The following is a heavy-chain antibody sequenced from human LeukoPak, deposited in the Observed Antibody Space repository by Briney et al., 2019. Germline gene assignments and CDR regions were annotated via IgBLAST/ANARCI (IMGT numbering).Heavy chain of an antibody. CDR3: AKSLAVAGFDY. CDR1: GFTFHDYA. D-gene: IGHD6-19*01. CDR2: LSWNGGNI. V-gene: IGHV3-9*01. Sequence: GGSLRLSCAASGFTFHDYAMRWVRQAPGKGLEWVSGLSWNGGNIGYAESVRGRFTISRDNAGNSLYLQMNSLRPEDTALYYCAKSLAVAGFDYWGQGTLVTVSS. J-gene: IGHJ4*02.